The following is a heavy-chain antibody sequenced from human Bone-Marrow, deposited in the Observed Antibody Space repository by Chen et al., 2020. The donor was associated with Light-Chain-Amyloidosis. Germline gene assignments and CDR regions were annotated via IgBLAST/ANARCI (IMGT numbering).Heavy chain of an antibody. CDR3: VRRDVRWHIDF. Sequence: VQLQESGPGLVKPSGPLSLTCTVAGASVSSDYHYWTWIRQPPGDRLEWIGYIYYTGSTKYNPSLESRIAISIDTSKNQFSLKVNSVTAADTAVYYCVRRDVRWHIDFWGQGALVTVSS. V-gene: IGHV4-61*01. CDR1: GASVSSDYHY. CDR2: IYYTGST. D-gene: IGHD6-13*01. J-gene: IGHJ4*02.